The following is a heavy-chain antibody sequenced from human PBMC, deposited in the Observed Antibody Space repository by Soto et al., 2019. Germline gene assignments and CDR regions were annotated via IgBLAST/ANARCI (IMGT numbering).Heavy chain of an antibody. V-gene: IGHV1-69*13. CDR3: AREGESEPGRITMVRGANPDERGAPRNAFDI. J-gene: IGHJ3*02. D-gene: IGHD3-10*01. CDR2: IIPIFGTA. Sequence: ASVKVSCKASGGTFSSYAISWVRQAPGQGLEWTGGIIPIFGTANYAQKFQGRVTITADESTSTAYMELSSLRSEDTAVYYCAREGESEPGRITMVRGANPDERGAPRNAFDIWGQGTMVTVSS. CDR1: GGTFSSYA.